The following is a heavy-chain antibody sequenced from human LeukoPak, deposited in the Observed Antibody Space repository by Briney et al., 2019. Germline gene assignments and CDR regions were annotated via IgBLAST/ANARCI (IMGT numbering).Heavy chain of an antibody. V-gene: IGHV4-59*01. Sequence: SETLSLTCTVSGDSMRPYYWSWIRQPPGKGLEWIGYIYYSGSTNYNPSLKSRVTILVDTSKNQFSLKVSSVTAADTAVYYCARGQYSGSCFDNWGQGSLVTVSS. CDR1: GDSMRPYY. CDR2: IYYSGST. J-gene: IGHJ4*02. D-gene: IGHD1-26*01. CDR3: ARGQYSGSCFDN.